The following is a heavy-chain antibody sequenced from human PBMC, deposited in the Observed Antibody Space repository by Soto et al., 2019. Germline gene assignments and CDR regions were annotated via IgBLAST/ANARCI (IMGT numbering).Heavy chain of an antibody. CDR2: ISVSGVSK. D-gene: IGHD2-15*01. V-gene: IGHV3-23*01. J-gene: IGHJ4*02. CDR1: GFTVNNYA. Sequence: EVQLLESGGDLVQPGGSLRLSCAASGFTVNNYAMSWVRQAPGKGLEWVSAISVSGVSKYYADSVKGRFTISRDNSKNTLYLEMNSLRVEDTAVYYCAKSTGFVVVESGWADPFDYWGQGTLVTVSS. CDR3: AKSTGFVVVESGWADPFDY.